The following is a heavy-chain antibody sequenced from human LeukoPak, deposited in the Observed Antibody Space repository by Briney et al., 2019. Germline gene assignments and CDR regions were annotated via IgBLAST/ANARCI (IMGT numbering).Heavy chain of an antibody. D-gene: IGHD6-19*01. CDR3: ARLRFSSGWTGDYFDY. Sequence: SETLSLTCTVSGGSISSSSYYWGCIRQPPGKGLEWNGSIYYSGSTYYNPSLKSRVTISVDTSKNQFSLKLSSVTAADTAVYYCARLRFSSGWTGDYFDYWGQGTLVTVSS. V-gene: IGHV4-39*01. CDR2: IYYSGST. J-gene: IGHJ4*02. CDR1: GGSISSSSYY.